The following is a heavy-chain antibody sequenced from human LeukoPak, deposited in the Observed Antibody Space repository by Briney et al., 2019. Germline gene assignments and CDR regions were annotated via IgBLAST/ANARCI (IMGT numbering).Heavy chain of an antibody. D-gene: IGHD3-22*01. Sequence: QSGGSLSLSCTGSGFNFSAHLMTWVRQVPGKGLEWVSSVSGGGTDTYYADSVKGRFIVSRDDSKSTIYLVMNGLTVEDTATYLCARDQWFDGFDLWGQGTLATVSS. V-gene: IGHV3-23*01. CDR3: ARDQWFDGFDL. CDR1: GFNFSAHL. J-gene: IGHJ4*02. CDR2: VSGGGTDT.